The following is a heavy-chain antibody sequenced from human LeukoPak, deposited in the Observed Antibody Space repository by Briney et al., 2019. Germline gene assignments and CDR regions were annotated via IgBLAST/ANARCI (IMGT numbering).Heavy chain of an antibody. J-gene: IGHJ3*02. V-gene: IGHV4-59*01. CDR2: IYYSGST. CDR3: ARDIEVGATGHDAFDI. Sequence: SETLSLTCAVSGGSISSYYWSWIRQPPGKGLEWIGYIYYSGSTNYNPSLKSRVTISVDTSKNQFSLKLSSVTAADTAVYYCARDIEVGATGHDAFDIWGQGTMVTVSS. CDR1: GGSISSYY. D-gene: IGHD1-26*01.